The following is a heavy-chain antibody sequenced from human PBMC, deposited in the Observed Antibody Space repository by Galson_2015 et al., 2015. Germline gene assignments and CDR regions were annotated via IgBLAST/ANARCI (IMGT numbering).Heavy chain of an antibody. V-gene: IGHV3-53*01. Sequence: SLRLSCAASGFTVSSNYMTWVRQAPGKGLEWVSVIYGGGSTNYADSVQGRFTLSPDKSKNTVYLQMNSLRAEDTAVYYCAREIASSANLGYWGQGSLVIVSS. D-gene: IGHD6-13*01. CDR1: GFTVSSNY. CDR2: IYGGGST. J-gene: IGHJ4*02. CDR3: AREIASSANLGY.